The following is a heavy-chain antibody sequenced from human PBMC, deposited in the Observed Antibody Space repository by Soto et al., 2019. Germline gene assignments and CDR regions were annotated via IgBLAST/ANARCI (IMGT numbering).Heavy chain of an antibody. J-gene: IGHJ4*02. V-gene: IGHV3-53*01. CDR2: IYSGGST. Sequence: LRLSCAASGFTVSSNYISWVRQAPGKGLEWVSVIYSGGSTYYADSVKGRFTISRDNSKNTLYLQMNSLRVEDTAVYYCARGGGADADFDYWGQGTLVTVSS. D-gene: IGHD1-26*01. CDR3: ARGGGADADFDY. CDR1: GFTVSSNY.